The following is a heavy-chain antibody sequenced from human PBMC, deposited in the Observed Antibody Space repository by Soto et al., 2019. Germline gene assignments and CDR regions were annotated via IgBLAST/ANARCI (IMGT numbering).Heavy chain of an antibody. CDR2: ISYDGSNK. D-gene: IGHD2-15*01. J-gene: IGHJ4*02. CDR1: GFTFSNFA. V-gene: IGHV3-30*04. Sequence: QVQLVESGGGVVQPGRSLRLSCAASGFTFSNFAMHWVRQAPGKGLEWMTIISYDGSNKFYADSVEGRFTISRDNSKNTLCLQINSLRAEDTAVYYCARDDGGLDYWGQGTLVTVSS. CDR3: ARDDGGLDY.